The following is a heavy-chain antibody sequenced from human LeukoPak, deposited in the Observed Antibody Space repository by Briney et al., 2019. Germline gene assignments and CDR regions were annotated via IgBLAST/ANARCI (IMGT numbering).Heavy chain of an antibody. Sequence: SETLSLTCTVSGGSISSGSYYWSWIRQPPGKGLEWIGYIYYSGSTNYNPSLKSRVTISVDTSKNQFSLKLSSVTAADTAVYYCARGAVYFDYWGQGTLVTVSS. CDR2: IYYSGST. CDR3: ARGAVYFDY. V-gene: IGHV4-61*01. CDR1: GGSISSGSYY. J-gene: IGHJ4*02.